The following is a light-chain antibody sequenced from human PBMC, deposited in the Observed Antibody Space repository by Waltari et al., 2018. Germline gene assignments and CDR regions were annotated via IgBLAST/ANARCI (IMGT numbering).Light chain of an antibody. Sequence: EIVLTQSHATLSLSPGERPTLSCRASQSVSTYLAWYQQKAGQAPRLLISDASNRATGIPARFSGSGSGTDFTLTISGLEPEDFAVYYCQQRGNWPRTFGQGTKVEIK. CDR2: DAS. V-gene: IGKV3-11*01. CDR1: QSVSTY. CDR3: QQRGNWPRT. J-gene: IGKJ1*01.